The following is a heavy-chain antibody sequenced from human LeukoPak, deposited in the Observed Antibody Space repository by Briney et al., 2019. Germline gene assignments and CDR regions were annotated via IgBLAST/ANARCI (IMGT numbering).Heavy chain of an antibody. Sequence: QSGGSLRLSCAASGFTFSSYAMSWVHQAPGKGLEWVSAISGSGGSTYYADSVKGRFTISRDNSKNTLYLQMNSLRAEDTAVYYCAKDKFGGGRYYFDYWGQGTLVTVSS. V-gene: IGHV3-23*01. CDR3: AKDKFGGGRYYFDY. J-gene: IGHJ4*02. CDR2: ISGSGGST. CDR1: GFTFSSYA. D-gene: IGHD3-10*01.